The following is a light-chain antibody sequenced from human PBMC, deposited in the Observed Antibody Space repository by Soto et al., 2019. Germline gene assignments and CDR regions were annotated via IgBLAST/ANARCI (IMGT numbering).Light chain of an antibody. CDR1: ESIRDY. Sequence: DIQMTQSPSSLSASVGDRVTITCRASESIRDYLNWYQQKPGKDPNLLIYAASSLQSGVPSRFSGGGSGTDFNLTISSLQPEDFATYYCQQSYNIPRTFGQGTRLEIK. V-gene: IGKV1-39*01. CDR3: QQSYNIPRT. J-gene: IGKJ5*01. CDR2: AAS.